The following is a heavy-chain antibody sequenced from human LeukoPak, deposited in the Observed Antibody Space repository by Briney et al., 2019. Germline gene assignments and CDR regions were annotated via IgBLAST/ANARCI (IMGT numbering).Heavy chain of an antibody. J-gene: IGHJ4*02. CDR3: ARYEVGATALDS. V-gene: IGHV4-61*05. CDR2: IYYSGAT. Sequence: SETLSLTCTVSGGSISSSSYYWGWIRQPPGKGLEWIGYIYYSGATSYNPSLKSRVTISVDTSKNQFSLKLRSVTAADTAVYYCARYEVGATALDSWGQGTLVTVSS. D-gene: IGHD1-26*01. CDR1: GGSISSSSYY.